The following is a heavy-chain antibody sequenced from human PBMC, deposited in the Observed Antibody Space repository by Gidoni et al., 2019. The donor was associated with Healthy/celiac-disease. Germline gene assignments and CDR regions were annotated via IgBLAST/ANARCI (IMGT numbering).Heavy chain of an antibody. D-gene: IGHD3-9*01. J-gene: IGHJ4*02. Sequence: QVQLQESRPGLVKPSETLSLPCTVSGGSISSYYWSWIRQPPGKGLEWIGYIYYSGSTNYNPSLKSRVTISVDTSKNQFSLKLSSVTAADTAVYYCARIVDWLSYDYWGQGTLVTVSS. CDR1: GGSISSYY. CDR3: ARIVDWLSYDY. V-gene: IGHV4-59*01. CDR2: IYYSGST.